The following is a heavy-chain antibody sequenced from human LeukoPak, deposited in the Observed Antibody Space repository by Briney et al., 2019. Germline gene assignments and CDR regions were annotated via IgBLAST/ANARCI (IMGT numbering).Heavy chain of an antibody. D-gene: IGHD2-2*02. CDR3: ARGRIVVVPAAIGPLRYYYYGMDV. Sequence: ASVKVSCKASGYTFTSYDINWVRQATGQGLEWMGWMNPNSGNTGYAQKFQGRVTMTRNTSISTAYMELSSLRSEDTAVYYCARGRIVVVPAAIGPLRYYYYGMDVWGQGTTVTVSS. CDR1: GYTFTSYD. J-gene: IGHJ6*02. CDR2: MNPNSGNT. V-gene: IGHV1-8*01.